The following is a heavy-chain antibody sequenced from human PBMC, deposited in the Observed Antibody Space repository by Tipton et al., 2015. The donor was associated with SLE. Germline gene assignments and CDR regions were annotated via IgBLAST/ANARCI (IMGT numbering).Heavy chain of an antibody. D-gene: IGHD5-12*01. CDR3: ARAKWRDAFDI. V-gene: IGHV4-61*09. CDR2: IYTSGST. CDR1: GGSISSGSYY. J-gene: IGHJ3*02. Sequence: TLSLICTVSGGSISSGSYYWSWIRQPAGKGLEWIGHIYTSGSTNYNPSLKSRVTISLDTSKNQFSLKLSSVTAADTAVYYWARAKWRDAFDIWGQGTMVTVSS.